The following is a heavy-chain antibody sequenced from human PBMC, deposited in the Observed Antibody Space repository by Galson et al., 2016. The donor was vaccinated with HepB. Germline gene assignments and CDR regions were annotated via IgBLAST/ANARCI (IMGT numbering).Heavy chain of an antibody. CDR1: GFTFRSYA. J-gene: IGHJ4*02. CDR2: ISSRSTYI. V-gene: IGHV3-21*01. CDR3: ARADSVFDY. D-gene: IGHD2-15*01. Sequence: SLRLSCAASGFTFRSYAMNWVRQAPGKGLEWVSSISSRSTYIYYADSVKGRFTISRDNAKNSLSLQMTSLRAEDTAVDYCARADSVFDYWGQGTLVTVTS.